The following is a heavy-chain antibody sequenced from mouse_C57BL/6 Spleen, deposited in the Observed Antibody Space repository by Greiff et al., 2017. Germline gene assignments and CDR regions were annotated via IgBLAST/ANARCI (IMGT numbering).Heavy chain of an antibody. CDR1: GYTFTSYW. CDR3: ARSGYSNHEGTFAY. CDR2: IDPSDSET. D-gene: IGHD2-5*01. V-gene: IGHV1-52*01. J-gene: IGHJ3*01. Sequence: QVQLKQPGAELVRPGSSVKLSCKASGYTFTSYWMHWVKQRPIQGLEWIGNIDPSDSETHYNQKFKDKATLTVDKSSSTAYMQLSSLTSEDSAVYYCARSGYSNHEGTFAYWGQGTLVTVSA.